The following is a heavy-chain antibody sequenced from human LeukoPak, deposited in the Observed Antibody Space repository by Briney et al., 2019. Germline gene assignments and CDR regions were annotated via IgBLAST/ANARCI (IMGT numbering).Heavy chain of an antibody. CDR3: ARSQTDGMDV. Sequence: SETLSLTCTVSGYSISSGYYWGWIRQPPGKGLERIGSIYHSGSTYYNPSLKSRVTISVYTSKNQFSLKLSSVTAADTAVYYCARSQTDGMDVWGQGTTVTVSS. CDR2: IYHSGST. D-gene: IGHD1-14*01. J-gene: IGHJ6*02. V-gene: IGHV4-38-2*02. CDR1: GYSISSGYY.